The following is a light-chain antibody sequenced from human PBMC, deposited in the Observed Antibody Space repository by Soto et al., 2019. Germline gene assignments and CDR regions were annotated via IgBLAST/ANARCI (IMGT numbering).Light chain of an antibody. Sequence: DIQMTQSPSSVSASVGDRVTITCRASQAINSWVAWYQQKPGKAPKLLIYAASSLHSGVPSRFSGTGSGTEFTLTITSLQPEDFATYYCQQTSSAPFTFGPGTKVDIK. CDR3: QQTSSAPFT. CDR2: AAS. V-gene: IGKV1-12*01. J-gene: IGKJ3*01. CDR1: QAINSW.